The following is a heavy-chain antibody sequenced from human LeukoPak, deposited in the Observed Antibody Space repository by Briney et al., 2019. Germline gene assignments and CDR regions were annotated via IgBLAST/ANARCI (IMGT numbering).Heavy chain of an antibody. Sequence: APGKPSCKASGLTFTTSAMQWGRQAPGQRREWRGWIVVGSGNTNFAEKFQERVAMTRDMSTSTAYMELGSVRSEDTAVYYCAAASGGSDAFDIWGQGTMVTVSS. D-gene: IGHD1-26*01. CDR3: AAASGGSDAFDI. J-gene: IGHJ3*02. V-gene: IGHV1-58*02. CDR1: GLTFTTSA. CDR2: IVVGSGNT.